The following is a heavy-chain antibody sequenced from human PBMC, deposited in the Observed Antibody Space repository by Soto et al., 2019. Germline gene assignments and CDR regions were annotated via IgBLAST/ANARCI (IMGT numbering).Heavy chain of an antibody. J-gene: IGHJ6*02. D-gene: IGHD3-10*01. CDR3: ASVSHSTASYCEYYGMDI. CDR1: GYSFPSQW. V-gene: IGHV5-51*01. Sequence: GESLKTSCKGSGYSFPSQWIGWVRQMPGKGLEWMGNIYPDDSDTRYSPSFQGQITISADKSIRTACLQWSSLKASDTGIYYCASVSHSTASYCEYYGMDIWGQGTTVTVSS. CDR2: IYPDDSDT.